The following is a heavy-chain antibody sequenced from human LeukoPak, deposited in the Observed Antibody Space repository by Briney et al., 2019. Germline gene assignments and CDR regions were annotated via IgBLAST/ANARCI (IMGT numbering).Heavy chain of an antibody. V-gene: IGHV3-23*01. CDR3: ATHTPSGYDPNAYYYYGMDV. CDR1: GFTFSSYA. D-gene: IGHD5-12*01. CDR2: ISGSGGGT. J-gene: IGHJ6*02. Sequence: PGGSLRLSCAASGFTFSSYAMNWVRQAPGKGLEWVAAISGSGGGTYYADSVKGRFTISRDNSKNTLYLQLNSLRAEDTAVYYCATHTPSGYDPNAYYYYGMDVWGQGTTVTVSS.